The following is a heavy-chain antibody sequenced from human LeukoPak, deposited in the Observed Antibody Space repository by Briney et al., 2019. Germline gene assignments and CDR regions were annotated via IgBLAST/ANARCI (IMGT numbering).Heavy chain of an antibody. Sequence: QPGGSLRLSCAASGFTFSSYAMSWVRQAPGKGLEWVSAISGSGSSTYNADSVKGRFTTSRDNSKNTLFLQMNNLRAEDTAVYYCAKRLVAAGPYFDYWGQGTLVTVSS. CDR3: AKRLVAAGPYFDY. D-gene: IGHD6-13*01. CDR1: GFTFSSYA. V-gene: IGHV3-23*01. J-gene: IGHJ4*02. CDR2: ISGSGSST.